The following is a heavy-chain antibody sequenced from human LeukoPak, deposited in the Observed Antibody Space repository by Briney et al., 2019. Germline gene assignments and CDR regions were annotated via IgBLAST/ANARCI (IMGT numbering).Heavy chain of an antibody. J-gene: IGHJ3*02. CDR3: ARALGYCSSTSCYDAFDI. D-gene: IGHD2-2*01. CDR2: IYTSGST. Sequence: SQTLSLTCTVSGGSISSGSYHWSWIRQPAGKGLEWIGRIYTSGSTNYNPSLKSRVTISVDTSKNQFSLKLSSVTAADTAVYYCARALGYCSSTSCYDAFDIWGQGTMVTVSS. CDR1: GGSISSGSYH. V-gene: IGHV4-61*02.